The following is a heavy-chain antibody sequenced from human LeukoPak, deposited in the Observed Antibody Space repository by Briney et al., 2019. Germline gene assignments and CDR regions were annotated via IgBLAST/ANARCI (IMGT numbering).Heavy chain of an antibody. CDR2: LSGAGVRP. J-gene: IGHJ4*02. V-gene: IGHV3-23*01. D-gene: IGHD3-10*01. Sequence: GGSLRLSCAASGLAFASFAMGWFRQAPGKGLEWVSSLSGAGVRPYYADSVRGRFTMSKDNSKNTVVLEMSSLRDEDTAVYYCAKQGGDYGPVTNFDSWGQGTLVTVSS. CDR3: AKQGGDYGPVTNFDS. CDR1: GLAFASFA.